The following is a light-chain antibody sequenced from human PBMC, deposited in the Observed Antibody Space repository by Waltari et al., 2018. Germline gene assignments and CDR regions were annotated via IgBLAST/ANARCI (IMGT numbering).Light chain of an antibody. CDR2: RAS. CDR3: QQYAATPLT. Sequence: DIQMTQSPSSLSDSVGDRVTITCRASQAISNSLAWYQQKPGKAPKVLLYRASTLESGVPSRFSGSGTGTDYTLTISSLKPEDFATYYCQQYAATPLTFGGGTKVEIK. J-gene: IGKJ4*02. CDR1: QAISNS. V-gene: IGKV1-NL1*01.